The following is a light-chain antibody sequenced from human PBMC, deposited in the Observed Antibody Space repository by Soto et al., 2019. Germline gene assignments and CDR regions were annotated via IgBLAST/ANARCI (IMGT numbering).Light chain of an antibody. V-gene: IGKV3-20*01. J-gene: IGKJ1*01. CDR3: QQYGTSPRT. Sequence: EIWMTQSRATLSVSAGETATLACIASQSVSSSYLAWYQQKPGQAPRLLIYDASNRATGIPARFSGSGSGTDFTLTISRLEPEDFAVYYCQQYGTSPRTFGQGTKVDTK. CDR2: DAS. CDR1: QSVSSSY.